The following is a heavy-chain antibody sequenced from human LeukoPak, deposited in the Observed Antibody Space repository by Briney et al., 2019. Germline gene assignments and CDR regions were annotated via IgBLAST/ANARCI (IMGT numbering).Heavy chain of an antibody. CDR1: GYTFTGYY. CDR3: ASMDIVVVPAAFSGEDWFDP. J-gene: IGHJ5*02. V-gene: IGHV1-2*02. Sequence: ASVKVSCKASGYTFTGYYMHWVRQAPGQGLEWMGWINPNSGGTNYAQKFQGRVTMTRDTSISTAYMELSRLRSDDTAVYYCASMDIVVVPAAFSGEDWFDPWGQGTLATVSS. D-gene: IGHD2-2*03. CDR2: INPNSGGT.